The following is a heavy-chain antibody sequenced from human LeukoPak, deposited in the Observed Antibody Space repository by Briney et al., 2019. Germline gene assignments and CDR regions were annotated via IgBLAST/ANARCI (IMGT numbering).Heavy chain of an antibody. V-gene: IGHV4-39*01. J-gene: IGHJ6*03. CDR3: ARNETTGLQRTPYNHSYVDV. D-gene: IGHD4-11*01. CDR1: GGSIINNAYY. CDR2: IYYSGST. Sequence: SETLSLTCTVSGGSIINNAYYWAWIRQPPGKGLEWLGSIYYSGSTHYNPSLKSRLTISVDTSKNQFSLNLNSVTAADTAAYYCARNETTGLQRTPYNHSYVDVWGKGTTVTVSS.